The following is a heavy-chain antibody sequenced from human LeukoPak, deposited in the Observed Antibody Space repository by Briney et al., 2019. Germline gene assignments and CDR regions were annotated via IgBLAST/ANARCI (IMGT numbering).Heavy chain of an antibody. CDR2: INHSGST. V-gene: IGHV4-34*01. D-gene: IGHD3-3*01. CDR3: ARGFLTYYDFWSGPRSEYFQH. J-gene: IGHJ1*01. Sequence: SETLSLTCAVYGGSFSGYYWSWIRPPPGKGLEWIGEINHSGSTNYNPSLKSRVTISVDTSKNQFSLKLSSVTAADTAVYYCARGFLTYYDFWSGPRSEYFQHWGQGTLVTVSS. CDR1: GGSFSGYY.